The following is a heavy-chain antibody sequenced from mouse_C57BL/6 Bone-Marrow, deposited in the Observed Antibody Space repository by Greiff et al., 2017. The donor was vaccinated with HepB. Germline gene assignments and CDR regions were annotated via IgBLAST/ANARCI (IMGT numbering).Heavy chain of an antibody. CDR3: AIEGWLLHWYFDV. V-gene: IGHV1-74*01. Sequence: QVQLQQPGAELVKPGASVKVSCKASGYTFTSYWMHWVKQRPGQGLEWIGRIHPSDSATNYNQTFKGKATLTVDKSSSTAYMQLSSLTSEDSAVYYCAIEGWLLHWYFDVWGTGTTVTVSS. D-gene: IGHD2-3*01. CDR2: IHPSDSAT. CDR1: GYTFTSYW. J-gene: IGHJ1*03.